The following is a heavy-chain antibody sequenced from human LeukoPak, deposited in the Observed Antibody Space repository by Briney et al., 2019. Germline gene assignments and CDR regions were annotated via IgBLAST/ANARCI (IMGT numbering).Heavy chain of an antibody. CDR3: AKDYREQLWPLGGYFDY. CDR1: GFTFSSYG. CDR2: ISYDGSNK. V-gene: IGHV3-30*18. J-gene: IGHJ4*02. D-gene: IGHD5-18*01. Sequence: GGSLRLSCAASGFTFSSYGMHWVRQAPGKGLERVAVISYDGSNKYYADSVKGRFTISRDNSKNTLYLQMNSLRAEDTAVYYCAKDYREQLWPLGGYFDYWGQGTLVTVSS.